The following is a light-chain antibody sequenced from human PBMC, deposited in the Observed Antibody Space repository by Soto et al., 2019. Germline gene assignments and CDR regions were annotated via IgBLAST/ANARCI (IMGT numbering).Light chain of an antibody. V-gene: IGKV1-5*03. Sequence: DIQMTQSPSTLSASVGDRATITCRASQSINGWLAWYQQKPGKAPKLLIYKASSLESGVPSRFSGSGSGTEFTLTISSLQPDDFAVYFCHQRNKFGQGTRLEIK. CDR1: QSINGW. CDR3: HQRNK. CDR2: KAS. J-gene: IGKJ5*01.